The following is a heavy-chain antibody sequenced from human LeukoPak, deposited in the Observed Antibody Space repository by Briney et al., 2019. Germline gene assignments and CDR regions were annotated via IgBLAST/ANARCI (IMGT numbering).Heavy chain of an antibody. CDR3: ASNLGELSLAAFGY. J-gene: IGHJ4*02. Sequence: GGSLSLSCAASGFTFSSYWMHWLRQAPGQGLVWVSRINSDGSRTNYADSVKGRFTISRDNAKNTLYLQMNSLRAEDTAVYYCASNLGELSLAAFGYWGQGTLVTVSS. CDR1: GFTFSSYW. CDR2: INSDGSRT. V-gene: IGHV3-74*01. D-gene: IGHD3-16*02.